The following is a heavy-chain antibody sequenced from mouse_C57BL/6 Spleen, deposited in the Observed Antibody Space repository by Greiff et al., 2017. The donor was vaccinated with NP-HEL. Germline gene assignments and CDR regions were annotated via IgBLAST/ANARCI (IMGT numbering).Heavy chain of an antibody. V-gene: IGHV1-81*01. CDR2: IYPRSGNT. D-gene: IGHD1-1*01. CDR3: ANYYGSSSYWYFDV. Sequence: QVQLKESGAELARPGASVKLSCKASGYTFTSYGISWVKQRTGQGLEWIGEIYPRSGNTYYNEKFKGKATLTADKSSSTAYMELRSLTSEDSAVYFCANYYGSSSYWYFDVWGTGTTVTVSS. J-gene: IGHJ1*03. CDR1: GYTFTSYG.